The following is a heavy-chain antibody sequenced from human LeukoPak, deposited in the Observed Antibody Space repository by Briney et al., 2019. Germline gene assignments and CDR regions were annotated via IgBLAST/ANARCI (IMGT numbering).Heavy chain of an antibody. Sequence: SVKVSCKASGGTFSSYAISWVRQAPGQGLEWMGGIIPIFGTANYAQKFQGRVTITTDESTSTAYMELSSLRSEDTAVYYCARAYCSSTSCYLGAFDIWGQGTMVTVSS. CDR2: IIPIFGTA. CDR3: ARAYCSSTSCYLGAFDI. J-gene: IGHJ3*02. D-gene: IGHD2-2*01. V-gene: IGHV1-69*05. CDR1: GGTFSSYA.